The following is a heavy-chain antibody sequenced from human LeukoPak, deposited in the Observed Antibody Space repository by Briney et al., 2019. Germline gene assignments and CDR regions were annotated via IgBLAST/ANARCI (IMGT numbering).Heavy chain of an antibody. CDR2: VYYGGST. V-gene: IGHV4-39*01. Sequence: PSETLSLTCTVSGDSISDSDYYWGWVRQPPGKGLEWIGSVYYGGSTYYNPSLKSRVTIYVDTSKNQLPLWLSPVTAADTAVYDCVRHPRDLVLAPYADYFDYWGQGTRVTVSS. J-gene: IGHJ4*02. D-gene: IGHD2-8*02. CDR1: GDSISDSDYY. CDR3: VRHPRDLVLAPYADYFDY.